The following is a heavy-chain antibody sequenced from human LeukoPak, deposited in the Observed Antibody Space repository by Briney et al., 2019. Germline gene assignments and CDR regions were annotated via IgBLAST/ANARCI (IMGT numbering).Heavy chain of an antibody. J-gene: IGHJ4*02. D-gene: IGHD2-15*01. CDR1: GGSNSTYY. V-gene: IGHV4-4*09. Sequence: PSETLSLTCTVSGGSNSTYYWTWIRQPPGKGLEWIGYIHTSGTTNYNPSLKSRVTMSLNTSKNQLSLSLNSVTAVDTAVYYCVRPGQSTWWVYFNYWGQGTMVTVST. CDR2: IHTSGTT. CDR3: VRPGQSTWWVYFNY.